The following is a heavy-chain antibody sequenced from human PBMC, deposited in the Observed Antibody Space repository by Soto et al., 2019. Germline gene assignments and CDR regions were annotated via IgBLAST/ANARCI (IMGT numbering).Heavy chain of an antibody. CDR2: ISGSGFST. CDR1: AFTFSSYA. J-gene: IGHJ4*02. D-gene: IGHD6-13*01. CDR3: ATSYGNAWYTY. V-gene: IGHV3-23*01. Sequence: GGSLRLSCAASAFTFSSYAMSWVRQAPGKGLEWVSTISGSGFSTYYADSVKGRFTISRDNSKNTLYVQMNSLRAEDTAVYYCATSYGNAWYTYWRQGTQVTVSS.